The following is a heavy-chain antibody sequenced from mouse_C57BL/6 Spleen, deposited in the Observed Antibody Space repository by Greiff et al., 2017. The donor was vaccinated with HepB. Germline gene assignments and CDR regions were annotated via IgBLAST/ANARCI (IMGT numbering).Heavy chain of an antibody. CDR1: GYTFTSYW. D-gene: IGHD2-10*02. CDR3: ARDGYGNRYYFDY. J-gene: IGHJ2*01. V-gene: IGHV1-69*01. CDR2: IDPSDSYT. Sequence: VQLQQPGAELVMPGASVKLSCKASGYTFTSYWMHWVKQRPGQGLEWIGEIDPSDSYTNYNQKFKGKSTLTVDKSSSTAYMQLSSLTSEDSAVYYCARDGYGNRYYFDYWGQGTTLTVSS.